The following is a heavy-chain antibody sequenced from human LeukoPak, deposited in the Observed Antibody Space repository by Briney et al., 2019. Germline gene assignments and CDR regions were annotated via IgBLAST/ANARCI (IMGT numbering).Heavy chain of an antibody. J-gene: IGHJ4*02. CDR3: ARDYFAAAGPYFDY. CDR1: GFTFSSYS. CDR2: ISSSSSYI. D-gene: IGHD6-13*01. V-gene: IGHV3-21*01. Sequence: GGSLRLSCAASGFTFSSYSMNWVRQAPGKGLEWVSSISSSSSYIYYADSVKGRFTISRDNAKNSLYLQMNSLRAEDTAVYYCARDYFAAAGPYFDYWGQGTLVTVSS.